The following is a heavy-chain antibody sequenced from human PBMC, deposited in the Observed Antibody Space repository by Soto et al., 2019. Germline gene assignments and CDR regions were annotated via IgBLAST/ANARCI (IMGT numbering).Heavy chain of an antibody. CDR1: GFTFSSYG. V-gene: IGHV3-33*01. D-gene: IGHD3-10*01. J-gene: IGHJ4*02. CDR3: ARDLDYYGSGSSTGGADY. Sequence: QVQLVESGGGVVQPGRSLRLSCAASGFTFSSYGMHWVRQAPGKGLEWVAVIWYDGSNKYYADSVKGRFTISRHNSKNTLYLQMNSMSAEDTAVYYCARDLDYYGSGSSTGGADYWGQGTLVTVSS. CDR2: IWYDGSNK.